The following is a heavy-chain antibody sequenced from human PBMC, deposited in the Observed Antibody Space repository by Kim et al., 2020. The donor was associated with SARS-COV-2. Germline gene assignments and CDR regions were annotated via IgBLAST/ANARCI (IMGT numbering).Heavy chain of an antibody. CDR2: SRSKGHSYST. CDR1: GFTFSDHY. D-gene: IGHD2-15*01. Sequence: GGSLRLSCAASGFTFSDHYMDWVRQAPGKGLEWLGRSRSKGHSYSTAYAASVGGRFTVSRDGSKNSLYLQMNSLKTEDTAVYYCARGAYCSGGACYWPFDGWGQGTLVTVSS. V-gene: IGHV3-72*01. J-gene: IGHJ4*02. CDR3: ARGAYCSGGACYWPFDG.